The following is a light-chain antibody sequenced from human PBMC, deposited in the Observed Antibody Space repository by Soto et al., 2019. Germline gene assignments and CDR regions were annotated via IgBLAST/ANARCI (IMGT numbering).Light chain of an antibody. CDR3: EQDGRSPCT. Sequence: EIVLTQSPGTLALSPGERATLSCSASQSVSSSYLAWYQQKPLQATRLFNYGASSRATGFPDRFSGSGSGTYFNINIRRLEYEDVAVYYCEQDGRSPCTFGGGTKVEIK. J-gene: IGKJ4*01. CDR2: GAS. CDR1: QSVSSSY. V-gene: IGKV3-20*01.